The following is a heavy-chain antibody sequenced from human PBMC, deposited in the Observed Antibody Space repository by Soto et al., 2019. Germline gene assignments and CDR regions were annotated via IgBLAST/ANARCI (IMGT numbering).Heavy chain of an antibody. CDR1: GFTFSSYG. D-gene: IGHD3-22*01. J-gene: IGHJ4*02. Sequence: GGSLRLSCAASGFTFSSYGMHWVRQAPGKGLEWVAVIWYDGSNKYYADSVKGRFTISRDNSKNTLYLQMNSLRAEDTAVYYCARDSDYDSSGLSNWGQGTLVTVSS. CDR3: ARDSDYDSSGLSN. CDR2: IWYDGSNK. V-gene: IGHV3-33*01.